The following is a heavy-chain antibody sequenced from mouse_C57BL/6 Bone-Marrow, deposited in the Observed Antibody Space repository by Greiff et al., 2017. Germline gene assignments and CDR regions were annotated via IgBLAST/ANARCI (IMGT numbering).Heavy chain of an antibody. CDR1: GYTFTSYW. CDR2: INPSSGYT. CDR3: AQPFIYYGNYLDY. D-gene: IGHD2-1*01. Sequence: QVQLKQSGAELAKPGASVKLSCKASGYTFTSYWMHWVKQRPGQGLEWIGYINPSSGYTKYNQKFKDKDTLTADKSSSTAYMQLSSLTYEDSAVYYCAQPFIYYGNYLDYWGQGTTLTVSS. J-gene: IGHJ2*01. V-gene: IGHV1-7*01.